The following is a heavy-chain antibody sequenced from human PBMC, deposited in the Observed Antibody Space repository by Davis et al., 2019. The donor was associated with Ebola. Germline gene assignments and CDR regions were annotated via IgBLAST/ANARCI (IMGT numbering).Heavy chain of an antibody. CDR3: TKDMGPYGIKYSFDY. Sequence: AASVKVSCKASGYTFTNYYMHWVRQAPGQGLEWMGMINPNDGRTIYAQKFQGRVTVTRDTSTTTVYMDLSSLRAEDTALYYCTKDMGPYGIKYSFDYWGRGTVVTVSS. CDR1: GYTFTNYY. CDR2: INPNDGRT. D-gene: IGHD3-10*01. J-gene: IGHJ4*02. V-gene: IGHV1-46*01.